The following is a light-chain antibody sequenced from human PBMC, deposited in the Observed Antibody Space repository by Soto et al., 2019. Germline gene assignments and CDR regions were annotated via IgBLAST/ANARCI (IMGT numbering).Light chain of an antibody. V-gene: IGKV1-5*01. CDR2: DAS. Sequence: DSQMTQSPSTLSASVGDRVTITCRASQSISSWLAWYQQKPGKAPKLLIYDASSLESGVPSRFSGSGSGTEFTLTISSPQPDDFATYYCQQYTNYPWTFGQGTKV. J-gene: IGKJ1*01. CDR1: QSISSW. CDR3: QQYTNYPWT.